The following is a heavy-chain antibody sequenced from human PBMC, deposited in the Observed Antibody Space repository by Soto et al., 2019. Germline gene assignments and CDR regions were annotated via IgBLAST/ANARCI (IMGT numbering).Heavy chain of an antibody. CDR1: GDSVSGNSAT. CDR3: ARETTHVTPSDYVSGRNYFDS. D-gene: IGHD3-16*01. Sequence: QVQLQQSGPGLVKPSQTLSLTCVISGDSVSGNSATWNWIRQSPLRGLEWLGRTYYRSKWYNDYAVSVKSRITINPDTSKNQFSLQLNSVTPEDTAVYYCARETTHVTPSDYVSGRNYFDSWGQGTLVTVSS. J-gene: IGHJ4*02. V-gene: IGHV6-1*01. CDR2: TYYRSKWYN.